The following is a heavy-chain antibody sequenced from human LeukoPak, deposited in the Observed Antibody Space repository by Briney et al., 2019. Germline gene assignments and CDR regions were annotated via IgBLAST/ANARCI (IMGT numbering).Heavy chain of an antibody. D-gene: IGHD1-14*01. CDR3: ARGSTGEFDP. J-gene: IGHJ5*02. V-gene: IGHV4-59*11. CDR2: IYYTGST. Sequence: SETLSLTCTVSGASISNHYWGWVRQPPGKRLEWIGYIYYTGSTGHNPSLTSRVTISIDTSKNQFSLRLNSVTAADTAVYYCARGSTGEFDPWGQGTLVTVSS. CDR1: GASISNHY.